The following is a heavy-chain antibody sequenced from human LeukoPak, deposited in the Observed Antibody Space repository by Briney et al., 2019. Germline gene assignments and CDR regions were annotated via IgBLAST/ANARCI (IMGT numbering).Heavy chain of an antibody. CDR3: ARDQGDGVRGVNFDL. CDR2: IKSKTDGGTA. V-gene: IGHV3-15*01. D-gene: IGHD3-10*01. Sequence: GGSLRLSCTASGITFISAWMSWVRQAPGKGLEWVGRIKSKTDGGTAEHAAPVKGRFIISRDNDKNSLFLQMNSLRDEDTAVYYCARDQGDGVRGVNFDLWGQGVLVTVSS. CDR1: GITFISAW. J-gene: IGHJ5*02.